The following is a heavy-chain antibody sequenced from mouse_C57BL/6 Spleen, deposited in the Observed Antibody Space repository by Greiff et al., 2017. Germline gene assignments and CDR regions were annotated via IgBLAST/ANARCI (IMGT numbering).Heavy chain of an antibody. CDR2: IDPSDSET. V-gene: IGHV1-52*01. Sequence: QVQLLQSGAELVRPGSSVKLSCKASGYTFTSYWMHWVQQRPIQGLAWLGNIDPSDSETHYNQKFKDKATLPVDKSTRTAYMQLSSLTSKDSAVYYCARYCGPYWYLDVWGKGTTVTVSS. CDR3: ARYCGPYWYLDV. CDR1: GYTFTSYW. J-gene: IGHJ1*03.